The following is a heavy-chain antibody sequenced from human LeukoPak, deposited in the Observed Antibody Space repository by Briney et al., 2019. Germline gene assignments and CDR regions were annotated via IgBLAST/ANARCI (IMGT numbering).Heavy chain of an antibody. Sequence: GPSVKVSCKVSGYTLTELSMHWVRQAPGKGLEWMGGFDPEDGETIYAQKFQGRVTMTEDTSTDTAYMELSSLRSEDTAVYYCATVPSFSYDQSSKYGGYNWYFDLWGRGTLVTVSS. D-gene: IGHD1-1*01. CDR3: ATVPSFSYDQSSKYGGYNWYFDL. CDR2: FDPEDGET. V-gene: IGHV1-24*01. CDR1: GYTLTELS. J-gene: IGHJ2*01.